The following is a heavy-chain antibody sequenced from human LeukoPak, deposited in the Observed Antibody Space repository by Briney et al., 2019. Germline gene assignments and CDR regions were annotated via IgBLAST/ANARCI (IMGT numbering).Heavy chain of an antibody. Sequence: SETLSLTCTVSGGSISSYYWSWIRQPPGKGLEWIGYIYYSGSTNYNPSLKSRVTISVDTSKNQFPLKLSSVTAADTAVYYCARVAAAGTDPNYYYYYGMDVWGQGTTVTVSS. J-gene: IGHJ6*02. V-gene: IGHV4-59*01. CDR1: GGSISSYY. CDR3: ARVAAAGTDPNYYYYYGMDV. CDR2: IYYSGST. D-gene: IGHD6-13*01.